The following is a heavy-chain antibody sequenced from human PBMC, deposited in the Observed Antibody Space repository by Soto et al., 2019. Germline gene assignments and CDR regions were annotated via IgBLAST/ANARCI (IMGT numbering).Heavy chain of an antibody. J-gene: IGHJ4*02. D-gene: IGHD3-9*01. CDR1: GGSFSGYY. CDR3: ARTYYDILTGYPINFDY. CDR2: INHSGST. V-gene: IGHV4-34*01. Sequence: QVQLQQWGAGLLKPSETLSLTCAVYGGSFSGYYWSWIRQPPGKGLEWIGEINHSGSTNYNPSLKSRVTISVETSKNQFSLKLSSVTAADTAVYYCARTYYDILTGYPINFDYWGQGTLVTVSS.